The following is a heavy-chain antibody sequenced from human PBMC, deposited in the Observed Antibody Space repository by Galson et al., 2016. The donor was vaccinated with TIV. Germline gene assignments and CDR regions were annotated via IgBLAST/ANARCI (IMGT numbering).Heavy chain of an antibody. CDR1: GFTFSSYG. CDR3: TKDSSVSVVVTAKGFDY. D-gene: IGHD2-21*02. J-gene: IGHJ4*02. V-gene: IGHV3-30*02. CDR2: LRYDGSNK. Sequence: SLRLSCAASGFTFSSYGMPWVRQAPGKGLEWVAFLRYDGSNKYYGDSVTGRFTISRDDSKNTLSLQMNSLRAEDTAVYYCTKDSSVSVVVTAKGFDYWGQGTLVTVSS.